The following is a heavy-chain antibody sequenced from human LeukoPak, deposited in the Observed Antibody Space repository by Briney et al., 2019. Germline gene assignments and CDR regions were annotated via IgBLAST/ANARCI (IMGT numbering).Heavy chain of an antibody. Sequence: ASVKVSCKASGYTFTGCYMHWVRQAPGQGLEWMGWINPNSGGTNYAQEFQGRVTMTRDTSISTAYMELSRLRSDDTAVYYCILGGYSSGWYGYWGQGTLVTVSS. J-gene: IGHJ4*02. D-gene: IGHD6-19*01. CDR1: GYTFTGCY. CDR3: ILGGYSSGWYGY. V-gene: IGHV1-2*02. CDR2: INPNSGGT.